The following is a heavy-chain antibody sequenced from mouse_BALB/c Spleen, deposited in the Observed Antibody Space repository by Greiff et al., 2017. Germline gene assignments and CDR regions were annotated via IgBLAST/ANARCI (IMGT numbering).Heavy chain of an antibody. CDR3: ARDLVADY. CDR2: IRNKANGYTT. J-gene: IGHJ2*01. CDR1: GFTFTDYY. D-gene: IGHD1-1*02. V-gene: IGHV7-3*02. Sequence: EVHLVESGGGLVQPGGSLRLSCATSGFTFTDYYMSWVRQPPGKALEWLGFIRNKANGYTTEYSASVKGRFTISRDNSQSILYLQMNTLRAEDSATYYCARDLVADYWGQGTTLTVSS.